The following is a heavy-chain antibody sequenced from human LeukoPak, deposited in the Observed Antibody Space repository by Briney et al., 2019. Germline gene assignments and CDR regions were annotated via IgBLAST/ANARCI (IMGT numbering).Heavy chain of an antibody. Sequence: GGSLRLSCAASGFTFSSYAMSWVRQAPGKGLEWVSGISGSGGSTYYADSVKGRFTISRDNSKNTLYLQMNSLRAEDTAMYYCGEGGVRSGKTFDSWGQGTLVTVSS. D-gene: IGHD3-10*01. CDR2: ISGSGGST. J-gene: IGHJ4*02. CDR1: GFTFSSYA. V-gene: IGHV3-23*01. CDR3: GEGGVRSGKTFDS.